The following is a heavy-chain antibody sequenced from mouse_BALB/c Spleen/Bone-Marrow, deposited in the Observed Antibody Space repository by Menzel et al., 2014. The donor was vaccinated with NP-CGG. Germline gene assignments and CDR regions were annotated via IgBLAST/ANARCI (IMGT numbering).Heavy chain of an antibody. CDR3: TRRGGWYFDV. J-gene: IGHJ1*01. V-gene: IGHV6-6*02. Sequence: EVQGVESGGGLVQPGGSVKLSCVASGFTFSNYWMNWVRQSPEKGLEWVAEIRLKSNNYATHYAESVKGRFTISRDDSKSSVYLQMNNLRAEDTGIYYCTRRGGWYFDVWGAGTTVTVSS. CDR1: GFTFSNYW. CDR2: IRLKSNNYAT.